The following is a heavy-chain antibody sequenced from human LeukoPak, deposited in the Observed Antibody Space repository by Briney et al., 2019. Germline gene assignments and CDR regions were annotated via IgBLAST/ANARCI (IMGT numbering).Heavy chain of an antibody. D-gene: IGHD6-19*01. J-gene: IGHJ4*02. V-gene: IGHV3-74*01. CDR1: GFTFSSYW. Sequence: PGGSLRLSCAASGFTFSSYWMNWVRQAPGKGLVWVSLIDIDGISTTYADSVKGRFTMSRDNAKNSLYLQMNSLTADDTAVYYCAKRQSSGCFDFWGQGTLVTVSS. CDR2: IDIDGIST. CDR3: AKRQSSGCFDF.